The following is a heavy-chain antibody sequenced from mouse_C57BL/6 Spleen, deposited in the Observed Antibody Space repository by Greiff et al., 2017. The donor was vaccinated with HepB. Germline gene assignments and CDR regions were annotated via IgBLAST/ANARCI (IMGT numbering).Heavy chain of an antibody. V-gene: IGHV2-2*01. D-gene: IGHD1-1*01. J-gene: IGHJ1*03. CDR3: AGGYYGSRYFDV. CDR2: IWSGGST. CDR1: GFSLTSYG. Sequence: QVQLKESGPGLVQPSQSLSITCTVSGFSLTSYGVHWVRQSPGKGLEWLGVIWSGGSTDYNAAFISRLSISKDNSKSQVFFKMNSLQADDTAIYYCAGGYYGSRYFDVWGTGTTVTVSS.